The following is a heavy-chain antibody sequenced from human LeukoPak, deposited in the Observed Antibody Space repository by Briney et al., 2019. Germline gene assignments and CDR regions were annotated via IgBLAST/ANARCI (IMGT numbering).Heavy chain of an antibody. D-gene: IGHD1-26*01. V-gene: IGHV3-30*18. J-gene: IGHJ6*02. Sequence: QAGRSLRLSCSASGFTFNNFALRWVRQAPGKGLEWVAVISYDGNNKYYADSVKGRFTISRDYSKKTLFLQMNSLRAEDTAVYYCAKEAGSHYDYYKFYGMDVWGQGTAVTVSS. CDR2: ISYDGNNK. CDR1: GFTFNNFA. CDR3: AKEAGSHYDYYKFYGMDV.